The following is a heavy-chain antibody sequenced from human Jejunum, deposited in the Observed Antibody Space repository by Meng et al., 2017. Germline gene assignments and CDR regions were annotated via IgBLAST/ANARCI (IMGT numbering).Heavy chain of an antibody. CDR3: ARGSRGYSYG. Sequence: VRLQQWGAGSLTPSDTLSLARAVYGGAFTGYYWSWIRQSPGRGLEWIGEINQSGRTPYNPSLVGRATLSVDPSKQQFSLELSSVTAADTAVYYCARGSRGYSYGWGQGTLVTVSS. CDR2: INQSGRT. D-gene: IGHD5-18*01. CDR1: GGAFTGYY. J-gene: IGHJ4*02. V-gene: IGHV4-34*02.